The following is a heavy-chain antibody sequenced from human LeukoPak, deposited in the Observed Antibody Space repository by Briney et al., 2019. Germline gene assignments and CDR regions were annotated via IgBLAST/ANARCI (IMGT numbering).Heavy chain of an antibody. CDR1: GGSISSYY. V-gene: IGHV4-59*01. Sequence: SETLSLTCTVSGGSISSYYWSWIRQPPGKGLEWIGYIYYSGSTNYNPSLKSRVTISVDTSKNQFSLKLSSVTAADTAMYYCARGRYYGSGSYLKYGMDVWGKGTTVTVSS. CDR2: IYYSGST. CDR3: ARGRYYGSGSYLKYGMDV. D-gene: IGHD3-10*01. J-gene: IGHJ6*04.